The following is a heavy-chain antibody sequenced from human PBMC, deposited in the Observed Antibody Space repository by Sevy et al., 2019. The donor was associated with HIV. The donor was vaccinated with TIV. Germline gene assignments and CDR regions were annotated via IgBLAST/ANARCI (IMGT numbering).Heavy chain of an antibody. CDR3: ARRGGWTDDGFDI. D-gene: IGHD2-15*01. V-gene: IGHV3-21*01. CDR2: IIIISNHI. J-gene: IGHJ3*02. Sequence: GGSLRLSCAASGFTFSSYTMNWVRQAPGKGLEWVSSIIIISNHIYYTDSLKGRFTISRDNAKNSGFLQMDSLRAEDTAVYYCARRGGWTDDGFDIRGQGTMVTVSS. CDR1: GFTFSSYT.